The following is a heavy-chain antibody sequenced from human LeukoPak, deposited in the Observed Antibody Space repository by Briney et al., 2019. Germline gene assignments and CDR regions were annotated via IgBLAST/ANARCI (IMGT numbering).Heavy chain of an antibody. J-gene: IGHJ2*01. D-gene: IGHD6-19*01. Sequence: SVKVSCKASGGTFSSYAISWVRQAPGQGLEWMGGIIPIFGTANYAQKFQGRVTITADESTSTAYMELSSLRSEDTAVYYCARLQYGGAVAGWYFDLWGRGTLVTVSP. CDR2: IIPIFGTA. CDR3: ARLQYGGAVAGWYFDL. CDR1: GGTFSSYA. V-gene: IGHV1-69*13.